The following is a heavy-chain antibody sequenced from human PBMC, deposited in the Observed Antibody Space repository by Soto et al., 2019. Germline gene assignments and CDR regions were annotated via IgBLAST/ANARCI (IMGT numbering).Heavy chain of an antibody. CDR2: INPNSGGT. CDR1: GYTFTGYY. D-gene: IGHD6-6*01. CDR3: ARGSSSGYYYYDGMDV. V-gene: IGHV1-2*02. J-gene: IGHJ6*02. Sequence: GASVKVSCKASGYTFTGYYMRWVREAPGQGLEWMGWINPNSGGTKYAQKYEGRVTMTSETSISTAYMELSRLRSDATAVYYWARGSSSGYYYYDGMDVWRQGTTVTVSS.